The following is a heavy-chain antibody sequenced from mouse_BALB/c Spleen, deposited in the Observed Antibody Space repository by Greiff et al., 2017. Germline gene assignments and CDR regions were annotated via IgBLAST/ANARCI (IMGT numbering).Heavy chain of an antibody. V-gene: IGHV3-6*02. J-gene: IGHJ2*01. D-gene: IGHD1-1*01. CDR2: ISYDGSN. Sequence: EVKLVESGPGLVKPSQSLSLTCSVTGYSITSGYYWNWIRQFPGNKLEWMGYISYDGSNNYNPSLKNRISITRDTSKNQFFLKLNSVTTEDTATYYCARESYYGSSPYYFDYWGQGTTLTVSS. CDR3: ARESYYGSSPYYFDY. CDR1: GYSITSGYY.